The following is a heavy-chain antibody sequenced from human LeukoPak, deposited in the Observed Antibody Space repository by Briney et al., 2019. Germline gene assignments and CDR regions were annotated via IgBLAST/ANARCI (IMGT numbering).Heavy chain of an antibody. V-gene: IGHV4-59*01. CDR1: GGSISSYY. J-gene: IGHJ4*02. D-gene: IGHD5-18*01. CDR2: IYYSGST. Sequence: SETLSLTCTVSGGSISSYYWSWIRQPPGKGLEWIGYIYYSGSTNYNPSLKSRVTISVDTSKNQFSLKLSSVTAADTAVYYCARGTWIQLWLPFDYWGQGTLVTVSS. CDR3: ARGTWIQLWLPFDY.